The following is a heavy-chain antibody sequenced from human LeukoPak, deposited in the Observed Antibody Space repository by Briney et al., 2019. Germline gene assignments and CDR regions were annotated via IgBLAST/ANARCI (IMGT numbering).Heavy chain of an antibody. CDR3: ARDMDGFLEWLLSRYYYYGMDV. Sequence: QTGGSLRLSCAASGFTFSSYGMHWVRQAPGKGLEWVAVIWYDGSNKYYADSVKGRFTISRDNSKNTLYLQMNSLRAEDTAVYYCARDMDGFLEWLLSRYYYYGMDVWGQGTTVTVSS. CDR1: GFTFSSYG. V-gene: IGHV3-33*01. J-gene: IGHJ6*02. D-gene: IGHD3-3*01. CDR2: IWYDGSNK.